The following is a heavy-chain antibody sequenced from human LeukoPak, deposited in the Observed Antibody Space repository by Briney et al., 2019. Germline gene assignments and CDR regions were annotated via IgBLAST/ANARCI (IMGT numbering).Heavy chain of an antibody. V-gene: IGHV3-73*01. CDR1: VFTSSGTD. CDR3: TRHNYDRSGYGAFDI. Sequence: GGCLRLSCAASVFTSSGTDIHWVRQASGKGLEWVGHIISKTNNYATADAASVKGRFTFSRDDSKNTAYIQMNSLKTEDTAVYYCTRHNYDRSGYGAFDIWGQGTMVTVSS. CDR2: IISKTNNYAT. J-gene: IGHJ3*02. D-gene: IGHD3-22*01.